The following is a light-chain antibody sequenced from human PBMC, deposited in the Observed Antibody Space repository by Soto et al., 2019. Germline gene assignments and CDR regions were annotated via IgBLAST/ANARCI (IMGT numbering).Light chain of an antibody. Sequence: EIVMTQSPATLSVSPGEIATLSCRASQSISSNLVWYQQKPGQAPSLLLYGASTRATGIPARFSGSGSGTDFTLTISSLQSEDFAVYYCHQYNNWPPGTFGQGTKLEIK. CDR3: HQYNNWPPGT. V-gene: IGKV3-15*01. J-gene: IGKJ2*02. CDR2: GAS. CDR1: QSISSN.